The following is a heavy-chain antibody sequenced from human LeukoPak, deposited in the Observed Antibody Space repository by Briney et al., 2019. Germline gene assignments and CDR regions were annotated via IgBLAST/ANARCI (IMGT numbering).Heavy chain of an antibody. V-gene: IGHV1-46*01. D-gene: IGHD3-22*01. CDR2: INPSGGST. CDR3: ASSYYDSSGYSPVDY. Sequence: ASVKVSCKASGYTFTSYYMHWVRQAPGQGLEWMGIINPSGGSTSYAQKFQGRVTMTRDTSTSTVYMELSSLRSEDTAVCYCASSYYDSSGYSPVDYWGQGTLVTVSS. CDR1: GYTFTSYY. J-gene: IGHJ4*02.